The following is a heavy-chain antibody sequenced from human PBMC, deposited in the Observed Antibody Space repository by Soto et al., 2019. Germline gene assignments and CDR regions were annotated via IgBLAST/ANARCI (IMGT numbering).Heavy chain of an antibody. V-gene: IGHV1-8*01. J-gene: IGHJ5*02. CDR1: GYTVTSYD. CDR3: ARGAGGGIVVVPAAMRYWFDP. D-gene: IGHD2-2*01. Sequence: SVKVSCKASGYTVTSYDMNWVRQASGLGLEWMGWMNPNSGNTGYAQKFQGRVTMTRNTSISTAYMELSSLRSEDTAVYYCARGAGGGIVVVPAAMRYWFDPWGQGTLVTVSS. CDR2: MNPNSGNT.